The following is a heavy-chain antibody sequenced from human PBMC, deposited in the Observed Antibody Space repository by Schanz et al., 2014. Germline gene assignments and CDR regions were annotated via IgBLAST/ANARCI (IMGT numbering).Heavy chain of an antibody. CDR3: ASSGAGYSSSWDFDY. J-gene: IGHJ4*02. D-gene: IGHD6-13*01. CDR1: GGTFNSYT. V-gene: IGHV1-69*02. CDR2: IIPILGIA. Sequence: QVQLVQSGAEVKKPGSSMKVSCKASGGTFNSYTINWVRQAPGQGLEWMGRIIPILGIANYAQKFQGRVIKTADKSTFTAYMDVSSLRSEDTAVYYCASSGAGYSSSWDFDYWGQGTLVTVSS.